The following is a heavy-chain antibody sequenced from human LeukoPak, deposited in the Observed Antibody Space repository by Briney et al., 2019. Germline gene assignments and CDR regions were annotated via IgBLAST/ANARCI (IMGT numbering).Heavy chain of an antibody. J-gene: IGHJ4*02. Sequence: PGGSLRLSCAASGFTFSNYSMNWVRQAPGKGLEWVSSISSSSSYIYYADSVKGRFTISRDNAKNSLYLQMNSLRAEDTAVYYCARDDVGGSQPFDYWGQGTLVTVSS. D-gene: IGHD3-16*01. CDR3: ARDDVGGSQPFDY. V-gene: IGHV3-21*01. CDR1: GFTFSNYS. CDR2: ISSSSSYI.